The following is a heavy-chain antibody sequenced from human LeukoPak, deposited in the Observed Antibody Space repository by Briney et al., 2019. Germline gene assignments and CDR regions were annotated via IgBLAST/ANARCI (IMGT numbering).Heavy chain of an antibody. J-gene: IGHJ6*03. CDR3: ARGAVAGNYYYYMDV. CDR1: GYTFTSYG. CDR2: ISAYNDNT. D-gene: IGHD6-19*01. V-gene: IGHV1-18*01. Sequence: ASVKVSCKASGYTFTSYGISWVRQAPGQGLEWMGCISAYNDNTNSAQKLQGRVTMSTDTSTSTAYMELRSLRSDDTAVYYCARGAVAGNYYYYMDVWGKGTTVTVSS.